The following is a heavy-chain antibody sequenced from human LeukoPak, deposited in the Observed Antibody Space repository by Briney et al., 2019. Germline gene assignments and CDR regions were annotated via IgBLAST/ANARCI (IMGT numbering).Heavy chain of an antibody. J-gene: IGHJ3*02. Sequence: GGSLRLSCATSGFTFRNYDMAWVRQAPGKGLEWVSGIRGSGDSTYYADSVKGRFTISRDNSKNTLYLQMNSLRAEDTAVYYRAKDRDYGGTDDAFDIWGQGTMVTVSS. V-gene: IGHV3-23*01. CDR2: IRGSGDST. CDR1: GFTFRNYD. CDR3: AKDRDYGGTDDAFDI. D-gene: IGHD4-23*01.